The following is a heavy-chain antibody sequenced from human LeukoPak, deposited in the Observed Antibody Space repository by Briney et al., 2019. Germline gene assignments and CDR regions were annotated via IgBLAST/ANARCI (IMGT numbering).Heavy chain of an antibody. V-gene: IGHV1-2*02. D-gene: IGHD3-10*01. CDR2: INPNSGGT. CDR3: ATVYGSGSYLFDY. J-gene: IGHJ4*02. Sequence: ASVKVSCKASGYTFTGYYMHWVRQAPGQGLEWMGWINPNSGGTNYAQKFQGRVTMTRDTSISTAYMELSRLRSDDTAVYYCATVYGSGSYLFDYWGQGTLVTVSS. CDR1: GYTFTGYY.